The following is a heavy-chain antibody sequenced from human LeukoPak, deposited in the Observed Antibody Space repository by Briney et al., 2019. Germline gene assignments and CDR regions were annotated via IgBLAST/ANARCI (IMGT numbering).Heavy chain of an antibody. Sequence: GGSLRLSCTASGLDVSTNYMTWVRQAPGKGLEWVSSLYAGGSTYYADFLKGRFTISRDNSKNTVYLQMNSLRAEDTAVYYCARGSVVTAIVDYWGQGTLVTVSS. CDR1: GLDVSTNY. V-gene: IGHV3-53*01. CDR3: ARGSVVTAIVDY. CDR2: LYAGGST. J-gene: IGHJ4*02. D-gene: IGHD2-21*02.